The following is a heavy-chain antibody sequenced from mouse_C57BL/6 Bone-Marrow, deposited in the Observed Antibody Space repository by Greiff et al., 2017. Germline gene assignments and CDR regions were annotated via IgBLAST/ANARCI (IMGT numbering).Heavy chain of an antibody. CDR1: GFSLTSYG. CDR3: ARNLDSSGAAFAY. CDR2: IWSGGST. J-gene: IGHJ3*01. D-gene: IGHD3-2*02. V-gene: IGHV2-2*01. Sequence: QVQLQQSGPGLVQPSQSLSITCTVSGFSLTSYGVHWVRQSPGKGLEWLGVIWSGGSTDYNAAFISRLSISKDNSKSQVFFKMNSLQADDTAIDCCARNLDSSGAAFAYWGQGTQVTVSA.